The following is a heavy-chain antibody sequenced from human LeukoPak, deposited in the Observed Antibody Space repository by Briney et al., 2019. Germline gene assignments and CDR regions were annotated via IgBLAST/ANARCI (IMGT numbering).Heavy chain of an antibody. J-gene: IGHJ4*02. CDR1: GGSIGSYY. V-gene: IGHV4-59*01. CDR2: IYHSGTT. Sequence: SETLSLTCTVSGGSIGSYYWSWIRQPPGKGLEWIGYIYHSGTTKYNPSLQSRVTISGDTSKNQLSLKLSSVTAADTAVYYCARDIDSPGAYWGQGTLVTVSS. CDR3: ARDIDSPGAY. D-gene: IGHD3-22*01.